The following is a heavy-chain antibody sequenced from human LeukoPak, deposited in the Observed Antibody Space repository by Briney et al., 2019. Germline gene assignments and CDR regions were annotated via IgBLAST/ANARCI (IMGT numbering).Heavy chain of an antibody. CDR3: AKDLEQQLAIYFDY. D-gene: IGHD6-13*01. V-gene: IGHV3-23*01. CDR2: ISGSGGST. CDR1: GFTFSSYA. J-gene: IGHJ4*02. Sequence: VASLRLSCAASGFTFSSYAMSWVRQAPGKGLEWVSAISGSGGSTYYADSVKGRFTISRDNSKNTLYLQMDSLRAEDTAVYYCAKDLEQQLAIYFDYWGQGTLVTVSS.